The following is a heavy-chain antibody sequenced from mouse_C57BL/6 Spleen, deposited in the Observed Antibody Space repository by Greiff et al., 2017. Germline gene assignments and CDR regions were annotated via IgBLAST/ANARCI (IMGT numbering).Heavy chain of an antibody. Sequence: VHLVESGPGLVQPSQSLSITCTVSGFSLTSYGVHWVRQSPGKGLEWLGVIWSGGSTDYNAAFISRLSISKDNSKSQVFFKMNSLQADDTAIYYCARRWSHWYVDVWGTGTTVTVSS. D-gene: IGHD2-3*01. CDR2: IWSGGST. V-gene: IGHV2-2*01. CDR1: GFSLTSYG. CDR3: ARRWSHWYVDV. J-gene: IGHJ1*03.